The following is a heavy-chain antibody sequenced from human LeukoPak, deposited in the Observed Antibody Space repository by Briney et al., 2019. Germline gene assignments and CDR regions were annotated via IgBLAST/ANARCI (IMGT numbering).Heavy chain of an antibody. V-gene: IGHV3-23*01. J-gene: IGHJ4*02. CDR3: AKDGGLWVSAHWGDS. CDR2: ITTSDGNT. CDR1: GFTYSSYT. D-gene: IGHD7-27*01. Sequence: GGSLRLSCAASGFTYSSYTMSWVRQAPGKGLEWVSIITTSDGNTYYADSVKGRFTVSRDNSKNTLFLQMNSMRAEDTAVYYCAKDGGLWVSAHWGDSWGRGTLVTVSS.